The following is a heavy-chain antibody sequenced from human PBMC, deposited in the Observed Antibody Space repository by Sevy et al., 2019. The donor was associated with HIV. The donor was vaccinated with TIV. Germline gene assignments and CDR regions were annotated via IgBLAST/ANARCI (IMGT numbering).Heavy chain of an antibody. CDR1: GGTFNNYG. J-gene: IGHJ4*02. Sequence: ASVKVSCKASGGTFNNYGINWVRQAPGQGLQWMGGILPLSGLVNYAQNLQGRVAITADESTRTVYMELNSLRFEDTAVYYCARDRPCGGDCYFLDSWGRGALVTVSS. D-gene: IGHD2-21*01. V-gene: IGHV1-69*13. CDR3: ARDRPCGGDCYFLDS. CDR2: ILPLSGLV.